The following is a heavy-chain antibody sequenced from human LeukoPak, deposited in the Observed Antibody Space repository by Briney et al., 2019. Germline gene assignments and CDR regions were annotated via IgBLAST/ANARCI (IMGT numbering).Heavy chain of an antibody. CDR3: ARDLGYCTSTSCYSLYGMDV. CDR2: IYRDGTT. Sequence: GGSLRLSCAASGFTVSSNYMSWVRQAPGKGLEWVSIIYRDGTTYYADSVKGRFTISRDNAKNSLYLQMNSLRAEDTAVYYCARDLGYCTSTSCYSLYGMDVWGKGTTVTVSS. J-gene: IGHJ6*04. V-gene: IGHV3-53*01. CDR1: GFTVSSNY. D-gene: IGHD2-2*02.